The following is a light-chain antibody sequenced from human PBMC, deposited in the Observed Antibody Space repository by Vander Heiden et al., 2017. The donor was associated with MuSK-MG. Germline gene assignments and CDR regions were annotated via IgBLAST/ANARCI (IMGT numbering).Light chain of an antibody. CDR1: QSVSRAS. CDR2: GPS. Sequence: IVLTHSPATLSLPAEERATPSSRASQSVSRASLAWYQQKPGQAPRLLIYGPSSRATGIPDRFGGRGGGKYFTLTISRQEPEDFAVYYCQQNGSSPQLTFGRGTKVDIK. CDR3: QQNGSSPQLT. V-gene: IGKV3-20*01. J-gene: IGKJ3*01.